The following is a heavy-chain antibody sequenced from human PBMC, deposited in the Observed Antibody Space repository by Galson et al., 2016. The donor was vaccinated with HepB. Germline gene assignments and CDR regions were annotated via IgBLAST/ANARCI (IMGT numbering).Heavy chain of an antibody. D-gene: IGHD3-9*01. CDR3: ARDWSEIDYDVLTANYCYYHYGMDV. CDR1: GFIFSNAW. CDR2: IKSKTDGGTT. Sequence: SLRLSCAASGFIFSNAWMSWVRQAPGKGLEWVGRIKSKTDGGTTDYAAPVKGRFTISRDNVKNTVYLQMNSLRAEDTAVYYCARDWSEIDYDVLTANYCYYHYGMDVWGQGTTVTVSS. V-gene: IGHV3-15*05. J-gene: IGHJ6*02.